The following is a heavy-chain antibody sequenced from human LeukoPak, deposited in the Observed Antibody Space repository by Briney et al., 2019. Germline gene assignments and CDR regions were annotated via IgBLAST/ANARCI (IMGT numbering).Heavy chain of an antibody. CDR1: GFTFDDYA. Sequence: SGRSLRLSCAASGFTFDDYAMHWVRQAPGKGLEWVSGISWNSGSIGYADSVKGRFTIFRDNAKNSLYLQMNSLRAEDTALYYCAKGWFGEFTTYFDYWGQGTLVTVSS. V-gene: IGHV3-9*01. J-gene: IGHJ4*02. CDR2: ISWNSGSI. D-gene: IGHD3-10*01. CDR3: AKGWFGEFTTYFDY.